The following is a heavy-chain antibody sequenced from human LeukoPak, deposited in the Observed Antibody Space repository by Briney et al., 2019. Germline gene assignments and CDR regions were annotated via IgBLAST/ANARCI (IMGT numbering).Heavy chain of an antibody. J-gene: IGHJ6*02. CDR1: GGSISSYY. Sequence: SETLSLTCTVSGGSISSYYWNWIRQPPGKGLEWIGYIYYSGSTNYNPSLKSRVTISVDTSKNQFSLKLSSVTAADTAVYYCARAGPYYYYGMDVWGQGTTVTVS. CDR3: ARAGPYYYYGMDV. V-gene: IGHV4-59*01. CDR2: IYYSGST.